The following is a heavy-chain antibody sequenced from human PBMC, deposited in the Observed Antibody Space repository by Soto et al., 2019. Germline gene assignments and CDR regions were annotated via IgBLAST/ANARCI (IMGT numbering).Heavy chain of an antibody. CDR3: ARDLTGYAMDV. Sequence: PGGSLRLSCAASGFTFSSYSMDWVRQAPGKGFEWVSYSDRTGRAIYYADTVKDRFIISRDNAKNTLYLEMNSLTAEDTAIYYCARDLTGYAMDVWGQGTTVTVSS. CDR1: GFTFSSYS. CDR2: SDRTGRAI. J-gene: IGHJ6*02. V-gene: IGHV3-48*04. D-gene: IGHD3-9*01.